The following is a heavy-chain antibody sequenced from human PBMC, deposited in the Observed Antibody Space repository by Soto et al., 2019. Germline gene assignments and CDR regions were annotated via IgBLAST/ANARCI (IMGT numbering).Heavy chain of an antibody. V-gene: IGHV1-3*01. CDR2: INAGNGNT. Sequence: ASEKVSCKASGYTLTSHALHWVRQAPAQSLEWMGWINAGNGNTKYSQKFQGRVTITRDTSASTAYMELSSLRSEDTAVYYCARDSTLPPLYSSSWYAFDYWGQGTLVTVSS. J-gene: IGHJ4*02. CDR3: ARDSTLPPLYSSSWYAFDY. CDR1: GYTLTSHA. D-gene: IGHD6-13*01.